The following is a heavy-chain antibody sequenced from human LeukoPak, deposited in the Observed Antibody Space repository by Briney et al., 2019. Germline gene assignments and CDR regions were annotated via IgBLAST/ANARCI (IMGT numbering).Heavy chain of an antibody. CDR2: ISRSGSTI. Sequence: GGSLRLSCAASGFTFSDYYMSWIRQAPGKGLEWVSYISRSGSTIYYADSVKGRFTISRDNAKNSLYLQMNSLRAEDTAVYYCARDRVSGSYNYWGQRPLVPVSS. V-gene: IGHV3-11*04. CDR3: ARDRVSGSYNY. D-gene: IGHD1-26*01. CDR1: GFTFSDYY. J-gene: IGHJ4*02.